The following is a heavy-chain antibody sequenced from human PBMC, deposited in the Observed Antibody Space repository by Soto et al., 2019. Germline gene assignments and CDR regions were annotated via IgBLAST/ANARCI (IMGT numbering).Heavy chain of an antibody. CDR1: GYIFTSYG. D-gene: IGHD3-3*01. CDR2: ISAYTGKT. V-gene: IGHV1-18*01. CDR3: ARVRPSVEQLCFLAAKAFDI. J-gene: IGHJ3*02. Sequence: QVQLVQSGAEVKKPGASVKVSCKASGYIFTSYGISWVRQAPGRGLEWMGWISAYTGKTNYAQNLQGRVTMTTDTSTSVAYMERKSLRSVETAVYYCARVRPSVEQLCFLAAKAFDIWGQGTVVTVSS.